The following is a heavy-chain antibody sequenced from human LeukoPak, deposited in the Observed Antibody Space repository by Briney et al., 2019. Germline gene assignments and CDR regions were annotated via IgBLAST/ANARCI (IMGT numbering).Heavy chain of an antibody. V-gene: IGHV1-46*01. CDR3: ARDLVSSWYTYYYMDV. D-gene: IGHD6-13*01. CDR1: GYTFTSYY. Sequence: ASVKVSCKASGYTFTSYYMHWVRQAPGQGLEWMGIINPSGGSTSYAQKFQGRVTMTRDMSTSTAYMELSSLRSEDTAVYYCARDLVSSWYTYYYMDVWGKGTTVTVSS. J-gene: IGHJ6*03. CDR2: INPSGGST.